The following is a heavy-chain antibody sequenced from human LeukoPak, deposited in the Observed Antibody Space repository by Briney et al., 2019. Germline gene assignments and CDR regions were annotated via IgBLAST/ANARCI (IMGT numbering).Heavy chain of an antibody. J-gene: IGHJ3*02. CDR2: IRSKANSYAT. V-gene: IGHV3-73*01. Sequence: PGRSLKLSCAASGFTFSGSAMHWVRQASGKGLEWVGRIRSKANSYATAYAASVKGRFTISRDDSKNTAYLQMNSLKTEDTAVYYCTRYAETYCSGGSCYPRAFDIWGQGTMVTVSS. CDR3: TRYAETYCSGGSCYPRAFDI. CDR1: GFTFSGSA. D-gene: IGHD2-15*01.